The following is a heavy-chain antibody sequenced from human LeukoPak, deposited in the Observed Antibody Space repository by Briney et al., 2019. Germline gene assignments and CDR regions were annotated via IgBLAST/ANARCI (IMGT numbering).Heavy chain of an antibody. CDR2: INQGGSEK. CDR1: RFTFSNYW. CDR3: VRDGSGYDY. D-gene: IGHD6-19*01. Sequence: PGGSLRLSCAASRFTFSNYWMSWVRQPAGKGLEWVANINQGGSEKYYLNSVKGRFTISRENAKNSLYLQMNSMRGDDTAIYYCVRDGSGYDYWGQGTLVTVSS. J-gene: IGHJ4*02. V-gene: IGHV3-7*05.